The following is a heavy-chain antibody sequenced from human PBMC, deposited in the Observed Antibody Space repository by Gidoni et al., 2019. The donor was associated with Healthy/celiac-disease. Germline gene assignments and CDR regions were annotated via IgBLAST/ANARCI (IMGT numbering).Heavy chain of an antibody. D-gene: IGHD3-3*01. Sequence: KPGASVQVSCKVSGHTLTELSMHWVRQAPGKGLEWMGGFDPEDGETIYAQKFQGRVTMTEDTSTDTAYMELSSLRSEDTAVYYCATITIFGVDNSYYFDYWGQGTLVTVSS. V-gene: IGHV1-24*01. J-gene: IGHJ4*02. CDR2: FDPEDGET. CDR1: GHTLTELS. CDR3: ATITIFGVDNSYYFDY.